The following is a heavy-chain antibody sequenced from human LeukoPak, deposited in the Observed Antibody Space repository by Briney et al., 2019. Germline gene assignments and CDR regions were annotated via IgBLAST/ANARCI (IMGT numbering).Heavy chain of an antibody. D-gene: IGHD3-22*01. J-gene: IGHJ3*02. CDR3: ARDRVEAYYYDSSGYHDAFDI. CDR1: GFTFSSYA. CDR2: ISYDGSNK. Sequence: QPGGSLRLSCAASGFTFSSYAMHWVRQAPGKGLEWVAVISYDGSNKYYADSVKGRFTISRDNSKNTLYLQMNSLRAEDTAVYYCARDRVEAYYYDSSGYHDAFDIWGQGTMVTVSS. V-gene: IGHV3-30-3*01.